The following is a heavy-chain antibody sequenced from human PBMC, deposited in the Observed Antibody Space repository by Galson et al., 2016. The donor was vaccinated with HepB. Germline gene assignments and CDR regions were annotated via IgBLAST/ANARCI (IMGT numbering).Heavy chain of an antibody. CDR1: GFTFSSYW. V-gene: IGHV3-74*01. J-gene: IGHJ6*02. D-gene: IGHD3-9*01. Sequence: SLRLSCAASGFTFSSYWMHWVRQAPGRGLVWVSRISSDGSTTDYADAVPGRFTISRDNVKTTVYLQMNSLRAEDTAVYYCARDWSEVDYDVLTANYYYYHCGMDVWGQGTTVTVSS. CDR3: ARDWSEVDYDVLTANYYYYHCGMDV. CDR2: ISSDGSTT.